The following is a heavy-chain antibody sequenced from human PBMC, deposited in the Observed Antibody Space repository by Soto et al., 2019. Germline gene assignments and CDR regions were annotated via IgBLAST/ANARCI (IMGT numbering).Heavy chain of an antibody. D-gene: IGHD3-10*01. CDR2: INPIVSMS. CDR1: GDTFSFYT. Sequence: QVQLVQSGTEVKKPGSSVKVSCKASGDTFSFYTINWVRQAPGLGLEWVGRINPIVSMSNYAQKFQGRVSMTADKSTSTAYMELRSLRSDDQAMYFWAASYGSGYRAFDYWGQGALVIVSS. V-gene: IGHV1-69*02. CDR3: AASYGSGYRAFDY. J-gene: IGHJ4*02.